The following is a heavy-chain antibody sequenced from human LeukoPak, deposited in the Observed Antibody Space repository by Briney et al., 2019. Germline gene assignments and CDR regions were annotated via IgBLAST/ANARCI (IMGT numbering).Heavy chain of an antibody. V-gene: IGHV4-39*01. D-gene: IGHD1-26*01. Sequence: SETLSLTCTVSGGSISSSSYYWGWFSRPPGKGLEWIGSIYNSGITSYNPSLQSRVTISVDTSKNQFSLKLSSVTGADTAVYYCARLGGGGATIDYWGQGTLVTVSS. CDR1: GGSISSSSYY. J-gene: IGHJ4*02. CDR2: IYNSGIT. CDR3: ARLGGGGATIDY.